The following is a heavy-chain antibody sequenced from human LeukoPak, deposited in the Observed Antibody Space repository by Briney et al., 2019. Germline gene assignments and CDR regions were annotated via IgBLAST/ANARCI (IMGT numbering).Heavy chain of an antibody. CDR1: GFTFSDYY. CDR3: ARFRLTVTTYAHLDY. D-gene: IGHD4-17*01. CDR2: ISSSGSTI. J-gene: IGHJ4*02. Sequence: GGSLRLSCAASGFTFSDYYMSWIRQAPGKGLEWVSYISSSGSTIDYADSVKGRFTISRDNAKNSLYLQMNSLGAEDTAVYYCARFRLTVTTYAHLDYWGQGTLVTVSS. V-gene: IGHV3-11*01.